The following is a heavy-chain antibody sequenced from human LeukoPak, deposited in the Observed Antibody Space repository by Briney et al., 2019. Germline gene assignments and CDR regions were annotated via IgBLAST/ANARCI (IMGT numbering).Heavy chain of an antibody. Sequence: GGSLRLSCAASGFTFSSYGMHWVRQAPGKGLEWVAVIWYNGSKTYYADSLKGRFTISRDNSKNTLYLQMSSLRADDTAVYYCARDNTGRADYWGQGTLVTVSS. D-gene: IGHD1-26*01. J-gene: IGHJ4*01. CDR3: ARDNTGRADY. V-gene: IGHV3-33*01. CDR1: GFTFSSYG. CDR2: IWYNGSKT.